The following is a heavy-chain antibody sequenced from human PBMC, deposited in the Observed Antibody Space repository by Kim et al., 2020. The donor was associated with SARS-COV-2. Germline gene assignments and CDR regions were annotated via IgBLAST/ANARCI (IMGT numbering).Heavy chain of an antibody. Sequence: GGSLRLSCAASGFTFSSYAMHWVRQAPGKGLEWVAVISYDGSNKYYADSVKGRFTISRDNSKNTLYLQMNSLRAEDTAVYYCARDHYDYVWGSYTPDYWG. CDR1: GFTFSSYA. D-gene: IGHD3-16*01. CDR2: ISYDGSNK. CDR3: ARDHYDYVWGSYTPDY. V-gene: IGHV3-30*04. J-gene: IGHJ4*01.